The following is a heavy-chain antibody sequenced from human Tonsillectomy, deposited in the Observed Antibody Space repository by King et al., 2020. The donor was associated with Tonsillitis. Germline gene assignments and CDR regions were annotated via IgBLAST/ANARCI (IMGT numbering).Heavy chain of an antibody. Sequence: QLQESGPGLVKASETLSLTCTVSGASINNYYWNWIRQSPGKGLEWIGYLYSNNGNPNYNPSLRSRLTISLDTLDTSKKQFSLELRSVTAADTAVYYCARVQNYYDNSGYLRGGFDVWGQGTLITVSS. V-gene: IGHV4-59*01. J-gene: IGHJ5*02. CDR1: GASINNYY. CDR2: LYSNNGNP. D-gene: IGHD3-22*01. CDR3: ARVQNYYDNSGYLRGGFDV.